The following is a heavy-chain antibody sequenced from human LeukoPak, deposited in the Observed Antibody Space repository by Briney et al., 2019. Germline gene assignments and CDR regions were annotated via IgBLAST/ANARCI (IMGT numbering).Heavy chain of an antibody. CDR2: IYSGGST. V-gene: IGHV3-66*01. CDR1: GFTVSSNY. Sequence: PGGSLRLSCAASGFTVSSNYMSWVRRAPGKGLEWVSLIYSGGSTYYADSVKGRFTISRDNSKNTLYLQMNSLRAEDTAVYYCAREPTLSYALDSWGQGTLVIVSS. CDR3: AREPTLSYALDS. D-gene: IGHD2-2*01. J-gene: IGHJ4*02.